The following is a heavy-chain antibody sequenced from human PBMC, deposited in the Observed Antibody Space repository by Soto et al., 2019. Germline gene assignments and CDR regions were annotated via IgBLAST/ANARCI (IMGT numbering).Heavy chain of an antibody. D-gene: IGHD3-10*01. V-gene: IGHV1-18*01. J-gene: IGHJ4*02. CDR1: GYTFSIYG. CDR2: TRPNNGNT. Sequence: QIQLVQSGAEVKKPGASVKVSCKASGYTFSIYGINWVRQAPGQVLEWMGWTRPNNGNTKYAQNLQGRVTMTTDTSTSTAYMELRSLRPDDTAVYYCVRDLDGSGSYYTDYWGQGTLVTVSS. CDR3: VRDLDGSGSYYTDY.